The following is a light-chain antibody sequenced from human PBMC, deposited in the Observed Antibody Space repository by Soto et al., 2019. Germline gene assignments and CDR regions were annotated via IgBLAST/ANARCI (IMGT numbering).Light chain of an antibody. CDR3: QQYAYWPET. CDR1: QSVRTN. V-gene: IGKV3D-15*01. CDR2: YSS. J-gene: IGKJ1*01. Sequence: EVMMTQFPDTVSVTPGETVTLSCGASQSVRTNLAWYQQRTGQAPRLLINYSSTRASDIPARFSGSGSGTNFTLAISRLQSEDFAVYYCQQYAYWPETFGQGTKVEIK.